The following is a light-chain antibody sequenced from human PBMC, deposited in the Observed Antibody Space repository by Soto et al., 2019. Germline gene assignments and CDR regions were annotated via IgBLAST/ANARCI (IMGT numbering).Light chain of an antibody. CDR1: SSNIGDNY. CDR2: DTD. J-gene: IGLJ2*01. V-gene: IGLV1-51*01. Sequence: QSVLTQPPSVSAAPGQKVTISCSGSSSNIGDNYVSWYQQFPGTAPRLLIFDTDERPSGIPDRFSGSKSGTSATLGITGLQTGDEADYYCGTWDSSLTAVVFGGGTQLTVL. CDR3: GTWDSSLTAVV.